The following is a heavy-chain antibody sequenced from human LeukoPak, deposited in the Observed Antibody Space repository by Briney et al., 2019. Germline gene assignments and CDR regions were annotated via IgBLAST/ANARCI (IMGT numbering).Heavy chain of an antibody. CDR2: INTDGRRT. V-gene: IGHV3-74*01. D-gene: IGHD1-26*01. CDR1: GFTLSTYR. CDR3: AREAMMGATTDAFDI. Sequence: PGGSLRLSCAVSGFTLSTYRMHWVRQAPGKRLVWVSRINTDGRRTDNADSVKGRLTISRDNTKNTLYLQMNSLRAEDTAVYYCAREAMMGATTDAFDIWGQGTMVTVSS. J-gene: IGHJ3*02.